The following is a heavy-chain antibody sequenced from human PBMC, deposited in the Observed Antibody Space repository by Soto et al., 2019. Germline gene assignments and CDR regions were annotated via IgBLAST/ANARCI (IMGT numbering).Heavy chain of an antibody. CDR2: IWYDGSNK. D-gene: IGHD3-16*02. V-gene: IGHV3-33*01. CDR3: ARDGMYDYIWGSYRYANFDY. Sequence: QVQLVESGGGVVQPGRSLRLSCAASGFTFSSYGMHWVRQAPGKGLEWVAVIWYDGSNKYYADSVKGRFTISRDNSKNTLYLQMNSLRAEDTAVYYCARDGMYDYIWGSYRYANFDYWGQGTRVTVSS. CDR1: GFTFSSYG. J-gene: IGHJ4*02.